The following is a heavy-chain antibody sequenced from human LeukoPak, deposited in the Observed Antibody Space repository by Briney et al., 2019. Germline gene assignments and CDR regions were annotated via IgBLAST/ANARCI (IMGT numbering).Heavy chain of an antibody. CDR3: ARGASSSTFDY. Sequence: GGSLRLSCAASGFTFSSYAMHWVRQAPGKGLEYVSAISSNGGSTYYANSVKGRFTISRDNSKNTLYLQMGSLRAEDMAVYYCARGASSSTFDYWGQGTLVTVSS. CDR2: ISSNGGST. D-gene: IGHD2-2*01. V-gene: IGHV3-64*01. CDR1: GFTFSSYA. J-gene: IGHJ4*02.